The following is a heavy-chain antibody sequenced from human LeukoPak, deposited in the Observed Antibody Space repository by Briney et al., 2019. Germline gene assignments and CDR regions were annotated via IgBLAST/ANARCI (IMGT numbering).Heavy chain of an antibody. Sequence: GGSLRLSCAASGFTFSSYSMNWVRQAPGKGLEWVSSISSSSSYIYYADSVKGRFTISRDNAKNSLYLQMNSLRAEDTAVYYCARDGGVAAAGTDFDYWGQGTLVTVSS. J-gene: IGHJ4*02. CDR3: ARDGGVAAAGTDFDY. D-gene: IGHD6-13*01. V-gene: IGHV3-21*01. CDR2: ISSSSSYI. CDR1: GFTFSSYS.